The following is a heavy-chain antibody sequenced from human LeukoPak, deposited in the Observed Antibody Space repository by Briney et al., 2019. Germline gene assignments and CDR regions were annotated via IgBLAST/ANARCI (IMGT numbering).Heavy chain of an antibody. J-gene: IGHJ3*02. CDR1: GFSLRTSGMC. CDR3: ARMSGELLQSFDI. CDR2: IDWDDDK. V-gene: IGHV2-70*11. Sequence: SGPALVKPTQTLTLTGTFSGFSLRTSGMCGSWIRQPPGKAREWLARIDWDDDKYYSKSLKTRLTISKDTSKNQVVLTMTNMDPVDTATYYCARMSGELLQSFDIWGQGTMVTVSS. D-gene: IGHD1-26*01.